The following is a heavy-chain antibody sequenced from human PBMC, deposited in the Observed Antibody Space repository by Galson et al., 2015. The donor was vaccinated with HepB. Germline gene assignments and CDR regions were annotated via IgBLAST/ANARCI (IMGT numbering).Heavy chain of an antibody. CDR3: AYGSDV. CDR2: TYYRSKWYI. Sequence: AISGDSVSSNHAVWNWIRQSPSRGLEWLGRTYYRSKWYIDYATSVRSRITINPDTSRNQFSLHLSSVTPENTAVYYCAYGSDVWGQGTTVIVSS. J-gene: IGHJ6*02. V-gene: IGHV6-1*01. CDR1: GDSVSSNHAV.